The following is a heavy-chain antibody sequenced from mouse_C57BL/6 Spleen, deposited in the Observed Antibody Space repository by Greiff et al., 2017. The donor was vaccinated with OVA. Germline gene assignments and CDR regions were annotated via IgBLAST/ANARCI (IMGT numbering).Heavy chain of an antibody. J-gene: IGHJ2*01. D-gene: IGHD2-1*01. Sequence: QVQLQQSGAELVRPGASVTLSCKASGYTFTDYEMHWVKQTPVHGLEWIGAIDPETGGTAYNQKFKGKAILTADKSSSTAYMELRSLTSEDSAVYYCTRRGGNYYFDYWGQGTTLTVSS. CDR3: TRRGGNYYFDY. CDR1: GYTFTDYE. CDR2: IDPETGGT. V-gene: IGHV1-15*01.